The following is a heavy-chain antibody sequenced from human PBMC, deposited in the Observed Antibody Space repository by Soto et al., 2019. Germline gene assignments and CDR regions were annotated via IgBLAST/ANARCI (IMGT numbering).Heavy chain of an antibody. J-gene: IGHJ4*02. CDR3: ARGGGFFDY. CDR1: GFTFSSYV. D-gene: IGHD3-10*01. CDR2: LSISSSTR. Sequence: EVQLVESGGGLVQPGGSLRLACAASGFTFSSYVINWLRQAPGKGLEWGSYLSISSSTRYYADSVRGRFTISRNKAKNSLYLQMNSLRDEDTAVYYCARGGGFFDYWGQGTLVTVSS. V-gene: IGHV3-48*02.